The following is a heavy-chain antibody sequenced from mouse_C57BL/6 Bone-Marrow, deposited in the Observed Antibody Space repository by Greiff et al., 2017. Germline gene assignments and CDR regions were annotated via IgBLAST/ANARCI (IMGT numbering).Heavy chain of an antibody. CDR2: IDPSDSYT. V-gene: IGHV1-50*01. CDR1: GYTFTSYW. CDR3: ARGGSSPGYYAMDY. Sequence: QVQLQQPGAELVKPGASVKLSCKASGYTFTSYWMQWVKQRPGQGLEWIGEIDPSDSYTNYNQKFKGKATLTVDTSSSTAYMQLSSLTSEDSAVYYCARGGSSPGYYAMDYWGQGTSVTVSA. D-gene: IGHD1-1*01. J-gene: IGHJ4*01.